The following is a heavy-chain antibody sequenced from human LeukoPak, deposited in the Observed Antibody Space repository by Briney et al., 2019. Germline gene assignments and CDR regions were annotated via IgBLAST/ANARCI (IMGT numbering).Heavy chain of an antibody. CDR1: GFTFRNYW. V-gene: IGHV3-7*03. CDR3: ARDFQPRYCSSSSCSPA. J-gene: IGHJ6*02. CDR2: IRPDGSQK. D-gene: IGHD2-2*01. Sequence: GGSLRPSCAASGFTFRNYWMSWVRQAPGEGLEWVANIRPDGSQKYYVDSARGRFTISRDNAKSSLYLQMSSLRPEDTATYYCARDFQPRYCSSSSCSPAWGQGTTVTVSS.